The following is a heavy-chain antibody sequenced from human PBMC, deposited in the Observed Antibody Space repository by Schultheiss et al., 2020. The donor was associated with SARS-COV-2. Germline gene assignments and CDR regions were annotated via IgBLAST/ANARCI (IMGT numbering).Heavy chain of an antibody. CDR2: ISDNGAKT. CDR1: QFIFSSYT. V-gene: IGHV3-64D*06. CDR3: VKDRGAAAGKRWFDP. Sequence: GGSLRLSCAASQFIFSSYTMHWVRQAPGKGLEFVSSISDNGAKTYYADSVMGRFTISRDNWKNTLYLQMSSLRPEDTAVYYCVKDRGAAAGKRWFDPWGQGTLVTVSS. D-gene: IGHD6-13*01. J-gene: IGHJ5*02.